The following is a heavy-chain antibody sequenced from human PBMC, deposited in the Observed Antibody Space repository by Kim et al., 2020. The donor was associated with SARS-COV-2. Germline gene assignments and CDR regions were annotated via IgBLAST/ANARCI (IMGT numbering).Heavy chain of an antibody. CDR3: ASIGLQLKKNWFDP. D-gene: IGHD5-18*01. CDR1: GGSVSSGIYY. V-gene: IGHV4-61*01. Sequence: SETLSLTCTVSGGSVSSGIYYWSWIRQPPGKGLEWIGYIYYSGSTNYNPSLKSRVTISVDTSKNQFSLKLSSVTAADTAVYYCASIGLQLKKNWFDPWGQGTLVTVSS. J-gene: IGHJ5*02. CDR2: IYYSGST.